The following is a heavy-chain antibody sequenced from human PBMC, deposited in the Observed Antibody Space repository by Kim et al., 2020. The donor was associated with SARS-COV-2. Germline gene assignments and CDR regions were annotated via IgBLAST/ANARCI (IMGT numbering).Heavy chain of an antibody. D-gene: IGHD3-10*01. Sequence: QNFQGRVTIHRDTSASTDYMELTSLRSEDTAVYYCARKKFFAAGSYSDFDSWGQGTLVTVSS. V-gene: IGHV1-3*01. CDR3: ARKKFFAAGSYSDFDS. J-gene: IGHJ4*02.